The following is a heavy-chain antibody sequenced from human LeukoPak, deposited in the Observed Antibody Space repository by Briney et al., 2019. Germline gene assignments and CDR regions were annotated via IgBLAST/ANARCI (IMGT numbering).Heavy chain of an antibody. CDR3: ARRYSSGWLDY. CDR1: GFTGSSNY. D-gene: IGHD6-19*01. J-gene: IGHJ4*02. V-gene: IGHV3-53*01. Sequence: GGALRPSCAASGFTGSSNYMRWGRQAPGEGVGWVSVIYSGGSTYYADSVKGRFTISRDNSKNTLYLQMNSLRAEDTAVYYCARRYSSGWLDYWGQGTLVTVSS. CDR2: IYSGGST.